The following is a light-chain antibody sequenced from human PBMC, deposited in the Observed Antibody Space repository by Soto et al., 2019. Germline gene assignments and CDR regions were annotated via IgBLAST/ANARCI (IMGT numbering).Light chain of an antibody. CDR3: QQRSNWPPVT. CDR2: GAS. CDR1: QSVSSRF. Sequence: EIVLTQSPGTLSLSPGERATLSCRASQSVSSRFLAWYQQKPGQAPRLLMYGASSRATGIPARFSGSGSGTDFTLTISSLEPEDFAVYYCQQRSNWPPVTFGQGTRLEIK. J-gene: IGKJ5*01. V-gene: IGKV3D-20*02.